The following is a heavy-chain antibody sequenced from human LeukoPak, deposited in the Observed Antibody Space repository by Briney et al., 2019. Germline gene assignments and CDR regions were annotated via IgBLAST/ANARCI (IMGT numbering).Heavy chain of an antibody. Sequence: RGAPLQISCKGSGYIFTSYWIGGGRPLPGKGLEWMGIIYPGDSDTRYSPSFQGQVTISADKSISTAYLQWSSLKASDTAMYYCARRWSIATHAFDIWGQGTMVTVSS. CDR3: ARRWSIATHAFDI. J-gene: IGHJ3*02. CDR1: GYIFTSYW. CDR2: IYPGDSDT. V-gene: IGHV5-51*01. D-gene: IGHD6-6*01.